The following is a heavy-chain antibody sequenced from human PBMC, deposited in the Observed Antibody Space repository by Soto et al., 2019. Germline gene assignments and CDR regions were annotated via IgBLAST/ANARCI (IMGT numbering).Heavy chain of an antibody. J-gene: IGHJ3*02. CDR2: ISSSSSYI. CDR1: GFTFSSYS. D-gene: IGHD3-22*01. V-gene: IGHV3-21*01. CDR3: ARVSSGGQRIFLNAFDI. Sequence: EVQLVESGGGLVKPGGSLRLSCAASGFTFSSYSMNWVRQAPGKGLEWVSSISSSSSYIYYADSEKGRFTISRDNAKNSLYLQMNSLRAEDTAVYYCARVSSGGQRIFLNAFDIWGQGRMVTVSS.